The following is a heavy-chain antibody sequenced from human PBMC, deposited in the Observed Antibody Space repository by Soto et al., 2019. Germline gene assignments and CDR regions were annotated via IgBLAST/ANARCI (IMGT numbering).Heavy chain of an antibody. Sequence: GASVKVSCKASGGTFSNSAISWVRQAPGQGLEWMGWISAYNGNTNYAQKLQGRVTMTTDTSTSTAYMELRSLRSDDTAVYYCARYRMVRGVIRPDFDYWGQGTLVTVSS. CDR3: ARYRMVRGVIRPDFDY. J-gene: IGHJ4*02. CDR2: ISAYNGNT. V-gene: IGHV1-18*01. CDR1: GGTFSNSA. D-gene: IGHD3-10*01.